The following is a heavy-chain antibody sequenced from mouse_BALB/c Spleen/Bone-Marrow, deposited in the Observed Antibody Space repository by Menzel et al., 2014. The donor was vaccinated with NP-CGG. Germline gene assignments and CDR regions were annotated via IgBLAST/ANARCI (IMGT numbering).Heavy chain of an antibody. D-gene: IGHD2-1*01. Sequence: VQLQQSGAELAKPGASVKMSCKASGYTFTSYWMHWVKQRPGQGLEWIGCINPSTGYTDYNQKFNDKATMTADKSSSTAYMQPSSLTSKDSAVYYCARGNPLYAMDYWGQGTSVTVSS. CDR1: GYTFTSYW. J-gene: IGHJ4*01. CDR3: ARGNPLYAMDY. V-gene: IGHV1-7*01. CDR2: INPSTGYT.